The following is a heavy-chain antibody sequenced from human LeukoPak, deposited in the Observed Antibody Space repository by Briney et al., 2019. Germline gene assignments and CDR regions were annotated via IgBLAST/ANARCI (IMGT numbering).Heavy chain of an antibody. D-gene: IGHD5-18*01. CDR1: GGSIGSGGYS. V-gene: IGHV4-30-2*01. Sequence: SETLSLTCAVSGGSIGSGGYSWSWIRQPPGKGLEWIGYIYHSGSTYYNPSLKSRVTISVDRSKYQFSLKLSSVTAADTAVYYCARGGNGYFSNAFDIWGQGTMVTVSS. CDR3: ARGGNGYFSNAFDI. CDR2: IYHSGST. J-gene: IGHJ3*02.